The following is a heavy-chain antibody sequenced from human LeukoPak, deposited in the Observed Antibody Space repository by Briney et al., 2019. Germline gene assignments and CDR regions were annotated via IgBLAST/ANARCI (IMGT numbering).Heavy chain of an antibody. V-gene: IGHV3-48*01. CDR2: ISSSSSTI. J-gene: IGHJ4*02. CDR1: GFTFSSYS. Sequence: GGSLRLSCAASGFTFSSYSMNWVRQAPGKGLEWVSYISSSSSTIYYADSVKGRFSISRDNAKNSLYLQMNSLRAGDTAVYYCARVRGSYHGDYWGLGTLVTVSS. D-gene: IGHD1-26*01. CDR3: ARVRGSYHGDY.